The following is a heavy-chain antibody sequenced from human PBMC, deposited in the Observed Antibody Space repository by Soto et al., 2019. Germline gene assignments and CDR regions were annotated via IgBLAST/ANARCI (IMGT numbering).Heavy chain of an antibody. CDR1: GGTFSSYA. V-gene: IGHV1-69*01. CDR3: ARERITMVRGAQGGYYYCGMDV. D-gene: IGHD3-10*01. CDR2: IIPIFGTA. J-gene: IGHJ6*02. Sequence: QVQLVQSGAEVKKPGSSVKVSCKASGGTFSSYAISWVRQAPGQGLEWMGGIIPIFGTANYAQKLQGRVTITADESTCTAYMELSSLRSEDTAVYYCARERITMVRGAQGGYYYCGMDVWGQGATVTVSS.